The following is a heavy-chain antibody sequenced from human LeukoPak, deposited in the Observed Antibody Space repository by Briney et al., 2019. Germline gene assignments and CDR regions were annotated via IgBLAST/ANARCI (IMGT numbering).Heavy chain of an antibody. CDR3: ARGLINGLDLYY. J-gene: IGHJ4*02. V-gene: IGHV1-2*04. D-gene: IGHD3-3*01. CDR2: INPNSGAT. Sequence: ASVKVSCKASGGTSSAYAISWVRPAPGQGLEWMGWINPNSGATNYAQVLQGWDNMTRDTTVSTSYMELGRLTSDDTAVYYCARGLINGLDLYYWGQGTLVSVSS. CDR1: GGTSSAYA.